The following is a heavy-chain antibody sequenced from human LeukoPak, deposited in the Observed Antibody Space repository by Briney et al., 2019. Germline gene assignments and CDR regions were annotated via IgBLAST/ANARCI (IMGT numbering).Heavy chain of an antibody. CDR1: GFTFTGYW. J-gene: IGHJ4*02. D-gene: IGHD2-2*01. Sequence: GGSLRLSCEASGFTFTGYWMSWVRQAPGKGLEWVANIKQEGGETYYVDSVKGRFTISRDNAKNSLYLQMNSLRAEDTAVYYCARDFRVEHIVVVRAAMPANSNSWPLDYWGQRTLVTV. V-gene: IGHV3-7*01. CDR3: ARDFRVEHIVVVRAAMPANSNSWPLDY. CDR2: IKQEGGET.